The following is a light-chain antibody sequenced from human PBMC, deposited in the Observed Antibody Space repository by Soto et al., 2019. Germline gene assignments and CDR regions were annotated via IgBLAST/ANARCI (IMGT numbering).Light chain of an antibody. V-gene: IGLV2-23*02. CDR1: SSGVGNYNL. Sequence: QSALTQPASVSGSPGQSITISCTGTSSGVGNYNLVSWYQQHPGKAPKLMIYDVSKRPSGVSNRFSGSKSGNTASLTISGLQADDEADYYCCSYAGDSYVFGTGTKLTVL. CDR2: DVS. CDR3: CSYAGDSYV. J-gene: IGLJ1*01.